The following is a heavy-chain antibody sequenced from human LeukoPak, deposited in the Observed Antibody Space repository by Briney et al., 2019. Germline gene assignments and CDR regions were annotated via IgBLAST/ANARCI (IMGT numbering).Heavy chain of an antibody. V-gene: IGHV3-23*01. Sequence: GGSLRLSCAASGFTFSNHGMNWVRQAPGKGLEWVSGISPSGDITYYADSVKGRFTISRDNSRNTLYLQMNSLRAEDTALYYCAARSGISPYYIDYWGQGTLVTVSS. J-gene: IGHJ4*02. CDR3: AARSGISPYYIDY. CDR1: GFTFSNHG. D-gene: IGHD1-26*01. CDR2: ISPSGDIT.